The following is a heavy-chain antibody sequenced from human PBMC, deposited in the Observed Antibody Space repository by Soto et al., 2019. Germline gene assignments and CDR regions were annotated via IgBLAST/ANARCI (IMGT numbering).Heavy chain of an antibody. CDR2: IKQDGSEK. D-gene: IGHD4-17*01. CDR3: ARDRFGDYGDYVFDY. V-gene: IGHV3-7*01. Sequence: EVQLVESGGGLVQPGGSLRLSCAASGFTFSSYWMSWVRQAPGKGLEWVANIKQDGSEKYYVDSVKGRFTISRDNAKNSLYLQMNSLRAEDTAVYYCARDRFGDYGDYVFDYWGQGTLVTVSS. J-gene: IGHJ4*02. CDR1: GFTFSSYW.